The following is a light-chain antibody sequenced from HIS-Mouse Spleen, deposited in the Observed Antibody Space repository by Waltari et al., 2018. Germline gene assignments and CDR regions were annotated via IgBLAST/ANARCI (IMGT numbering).Light chain of an antibody. CDR1: ALPKQY. CDR2: KDM. Sequence: SYELTQPPSVSVSPGQTARITCSGDALPKQYAYWYQQKPGQAPVLVIYKDMERPSGIPGRFSGSSSGTTVTLTISGVQVEDEADYYCQSADSSGTYHVVFGGGTKLTVL. V-gene: IGLV3-25*03. J-gene: IGLJ2*01. CDR3: QSADSSGTYHVV.